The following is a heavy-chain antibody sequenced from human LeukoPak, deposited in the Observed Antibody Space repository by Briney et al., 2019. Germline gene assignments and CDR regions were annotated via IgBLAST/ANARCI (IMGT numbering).Heavy chain of an antibody. CDR1: GGSISGFY. CDR2: IYYSGTT. Sequence: PSDTLSLTCSLSGGSISGFYWSWIRQPPGRGLEWIAYIYYSGTTKYNPSLQSRVTISVDTSNNQFALKLSSVTAADTAVYYCARHGGSYFPYWGQGTLVTVSS. J-gene: IGHJ4*02. V-gene: IGHV4-59*08. D-gene: IGHD1-26*01. CDR3: ARHGGSYFPY.